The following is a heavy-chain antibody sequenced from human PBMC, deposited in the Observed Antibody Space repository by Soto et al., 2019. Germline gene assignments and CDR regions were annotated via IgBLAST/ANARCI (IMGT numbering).Heavy chain of an antibody. J-gene: IGHJ4*02. CDR3: ARVRYSSGWFGYFDY. Sequence: QVQLVESGGGVVQPGRSLRLSCAASGFSFSTYVMYWVRLAPGKGLEWVAATSFDASNNYYADSVKGRFTISRDNSKNTLYLQMNSLRAEETAVYYCARVRYSSGWFGYFDYWGQGTLVTVSS. V-gene: IGHV3-30-3*01. CDR2: TSFDASNN. D-gene: IGHD6-19*01. CDR1: GFSFSTYV.